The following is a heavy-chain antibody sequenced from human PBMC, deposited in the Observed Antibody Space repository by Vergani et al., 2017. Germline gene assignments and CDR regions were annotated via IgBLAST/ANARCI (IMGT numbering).Heavy chain of an antibody. V-gene: IGHV3-72*01. CDR1: GFIFSDHY. D-gene: IGHD2/OR15-2a*01. Sequence: EVQVVESGGGLVQPGGSLRLSCAASGFIFSDHYMDWVRQAPGKGLEWVGRIRNKANDYTTQYAASVKGRFTISRDESKSIAYLQMHSLKTEDTAVYYCTRGYCNGPTCHPPDRHNDYWGQGTLVTVSS. CDR2: IRNKANDYTT. CDR3: TRGYCNGPTCHPPDRHNDY. J-gene: IGHJ4*02.